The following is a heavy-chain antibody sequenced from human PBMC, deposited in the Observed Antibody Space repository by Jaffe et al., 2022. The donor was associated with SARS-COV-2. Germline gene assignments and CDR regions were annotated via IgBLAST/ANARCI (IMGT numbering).Heavy chain of an antibody. Sequence: QLQLQESGPGLVKPSETLSLTCTVSGGSISSSSYYWGWIRQPPGKGLEWIGSIYYSGSTYYNPSLKSRVTISVDTSKNQFSLKLSSVTAADTAVYYCARRYCSSTSCYRYFDLWGRGTLVTVSS. D-gene: IGHD2-2*02. CDR1: GGSISSSSYY. CDR3: ARRYCSSTSCYRYFDL. J-gene: IGHJ2*01. CDR2: IYYSGST. V-gene: IGHV4-39*01.